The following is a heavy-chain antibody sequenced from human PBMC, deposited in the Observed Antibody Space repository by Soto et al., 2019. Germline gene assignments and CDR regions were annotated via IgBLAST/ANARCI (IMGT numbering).Heavy chain of an antibody. Sequence: PGGSLRLSCAASGFTFSGSAMHWVRQASGKGLEWVGRIRSKANSYATAYAASVKGRFTISRDDSKNTAYLQMNSLKTEDTAVYYCTRRDYGDYAIRLVGDDAFDIWGQGTMVTVSS. V-gene: IGHV3-73*01. D-gene: IGHD4-17*01. CDR1: GFTFSGSA. CDR2: IRSKANSYAT. J-gene: IGHJ3*02. CDR3: TRRDYGDYAIRLVGDDAFDI.